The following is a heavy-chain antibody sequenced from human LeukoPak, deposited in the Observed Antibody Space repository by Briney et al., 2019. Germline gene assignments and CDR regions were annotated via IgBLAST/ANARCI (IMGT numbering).Heavy chain of an antibody. CDR1: GGSISSSSYY. CDR2: IYYSGST. Sequence: SETLSLTCTVSGGSISSSSYYWGWIRQPPGKGLEWIGSIYYSGSTYYNPSLKSRVTISVDTSKNQFSLKLSSVTAADTAVYYCARDLTRPTYGGSGVDWFDPWGQGTLVTVSS. J-gene: IGHJ5*02. CDR3: ARDLTRPTYGGSGVDWFDP. V-gene: IGHV4-39*07. D-gene: IGHD3-10*01.